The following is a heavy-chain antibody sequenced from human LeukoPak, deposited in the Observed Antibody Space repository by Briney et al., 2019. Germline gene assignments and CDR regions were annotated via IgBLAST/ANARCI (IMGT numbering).Heavy chain of an antibody. CDR3: ARISLGAYYYYYYYMDV. J-gene: IGHJ6*03. CDR2: IYYSGST. Sequence: SETLSLTCTVSGGSISSSSYYWGWIRQPPGTGLEWIGSIYYSGSTYYNPSLKSRVTISVDTSKNQFSLKLSSVTAADTAVYYCARISLGAYYYYYYYMDVWGKGTTVTVSS. D-gene: IGHD7-27*01. V-gene: IGHV4-39*07. CDR1: GGSISSSSYY.